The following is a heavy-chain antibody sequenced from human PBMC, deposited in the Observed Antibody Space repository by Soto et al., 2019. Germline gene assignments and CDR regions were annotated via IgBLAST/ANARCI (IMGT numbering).Heavy chain of an antibody. CDR2: IYPGDSDT. CDR1: GYTFTNYW. J-gene: IGHJ5*01. Sequence: PGESLKISCKGSGYTFTNYWIGWVRQMPGKGLEWMGIIYPGDSDTRYSPSFQGQVTISADKSISTAYLQWSSLKASDTAIYYFVRQGGSRNLFDFCGQGTLVTVYS. D-gene: IGHD2-15*01. CDR3: VRQGGSRNLFDF. V-gene: IGHV5-51*01.